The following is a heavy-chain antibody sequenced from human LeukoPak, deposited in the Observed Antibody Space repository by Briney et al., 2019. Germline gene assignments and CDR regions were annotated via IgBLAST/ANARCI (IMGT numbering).Heavy chain of an antibody. CDR1: AFTFSRYV. D-gene: IGHD3-10*02. CDR3: AELGITMIGGV. Sequence: EGTLRLSCAASAFTFSRYVMIWVRQAPGKGLEWVSYISSSGSTIYYADSVKGRFTISRDNAKNSLYLQMNSLRAEDTAVYYCAELGITMIGGVWGKGTTVTISS. J-gene: IGHJ6*04. CDR2: ISSSGSTI. V-gene: IGHV3-48*03.